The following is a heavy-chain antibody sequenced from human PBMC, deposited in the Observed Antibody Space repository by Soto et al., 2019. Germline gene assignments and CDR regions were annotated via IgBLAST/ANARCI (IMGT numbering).Heavy chain of an antibody. J-gene: IGHJ3*02. D-gene: IGHD3-16*01. V-gene: IGHV3-33*08. CDR2: FWYDGSNK. CDR3: ARDGTFGAKGGSLDI. CDR1: GFTFSSSD. Sequence: GGSLRLSCAASGFTFSSSDMTWVRQAPGKGLEWVAIFWYDGSNKYYAESVKGRFTISRDNSKNTLYLQMNSLRAEDTAVYYCARDGTFGAKGGSLDIWGQGTMVTVSS.